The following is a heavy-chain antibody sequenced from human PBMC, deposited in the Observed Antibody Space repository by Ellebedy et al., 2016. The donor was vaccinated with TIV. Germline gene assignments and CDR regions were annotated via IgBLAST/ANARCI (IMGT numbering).Heavy chain of an antibody. D-gene: IGHD2-21*02. CDR1: DDSISRDKW. V-gene: IGHV4-4*02. Sequence: MPSETLSLTCGVSDDSISRDKWWTWVRQAPGRALEWIGEIHHTKGTNYNPSLRSRVSMSVDKSKNQFSLTINSVTAADTAVYFCARGGDWLFDYWGQGILVTVSS. J-gene: IGHJ4*02. CDR2: IHHTKGT. CDR3: ARGGDWLFDY.